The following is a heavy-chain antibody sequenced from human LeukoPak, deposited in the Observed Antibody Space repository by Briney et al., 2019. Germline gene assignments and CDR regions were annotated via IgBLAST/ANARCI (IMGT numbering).Heavy chain of an antibody. Sequence: PSETLSLTCTVSGGSISSYYWSWIRQPPGKGLEWIGYIYYSGSTNYNPSLKSQVTISVDTSKNQFSLKLSSVTAADTAVYYCARSTSDFWSGYEYYYYYGMDVWGQGTTVTVSS. CDR3: ARSTSDFWSGYEYYYYYGMDV. CDR2: IYYSGST. V-gene: IGHV4-59*01. D-gene: IGHD3-3*01. J-gene: IGHJ6*02. CDR1: GGSISSYY.